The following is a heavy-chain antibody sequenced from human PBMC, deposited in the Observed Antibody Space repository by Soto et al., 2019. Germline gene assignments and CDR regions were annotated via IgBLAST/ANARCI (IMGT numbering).Heavy chain of an antibody. CDR1: GYTFTSHD. D-gene: IGHD2-2*01. J-gene: IGHJ5*02. CDR3: ASDMSTT. Sequence: QVQLVQSGAEVKKPGASVKVSCKASGYTFTSHDINWMRQATGQGLEWMGWMNPNSGHTNYAQKFQGRVTMTRDTPINTACMEVPNLRSEDTAIYYCASDMSTTWGQGTLVTVSS. V-gene: IGHV1-8*01. CDR2: MNPNSGHT.